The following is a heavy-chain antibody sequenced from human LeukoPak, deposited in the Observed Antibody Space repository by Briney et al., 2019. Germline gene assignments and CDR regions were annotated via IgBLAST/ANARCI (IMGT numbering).Heavy chain of an antibody. CDR1: GFTFSSYW. J-gene: IGHJ4*02. Sequence: GGSLRLSCAASGFTFSSYWMHWVRQAPGKGLVWVSRINGDGSSTAYADSVKGRFTISRDNSKNTLYLQMNSLRAADTAVYYCAKDLSGGDCPDYWGQGTLVTVSS. D-gene: IGHD2-21*02. CDR2: INGDGSST. V-gene: IGHV3-74*01. CDR3: AKDLSGGDCPDY.